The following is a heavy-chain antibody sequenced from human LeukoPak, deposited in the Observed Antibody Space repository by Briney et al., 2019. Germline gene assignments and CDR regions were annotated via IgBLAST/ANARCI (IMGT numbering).Heavy chain of an antibody. J-gene: IGHJ6*02. Sequence: TGWSLRLSCAASGFIFDDYAMHWVRQAPGKGLEWVSLITGDGAGTYYEDSVRGRFTISRDNSKNSLYLIMNSLRTEDTALYYCTKGRVATVGGAKYAMDVWGQGTTVTVSS. CDR2: ITGDGAGT. V-gene: IGHV3-43*02. D-gene: IGHD5-12*01. CDR1: GFIFDDYA. CDR3: TKGRVATVGGAKYAMDV.